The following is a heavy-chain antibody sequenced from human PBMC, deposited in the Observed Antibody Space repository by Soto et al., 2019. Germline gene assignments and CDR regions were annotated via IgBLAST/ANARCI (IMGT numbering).Heavy chain of an antibody. J-gene: IGHJ4*02. D-gene: IGHD3-22*01. Sequence: QVRLQESGPGLVKPSQTLSLTCTVSGGSISSGGYYWSWIRQHPEKGLEWIGYIYYSGSTYYNPSLKSRDTISVDTSKNQFSLKLSSVSAEDTAVYYCARGENYYESSDYLSPVDYWGQGTLVTVSS. V-gene: IGHV4-31*03. CDR3: ARGENYYESSDYLSPVDY. CDR1: GGSISSGGYY. CDR2: IYYSGST.